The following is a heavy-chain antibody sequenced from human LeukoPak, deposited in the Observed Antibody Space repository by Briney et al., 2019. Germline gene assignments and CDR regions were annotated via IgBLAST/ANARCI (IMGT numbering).Heavy chain of an antibody. CDR1: GFSFSSYA. CDR2: ISSSGGDT. J-gene: IGHJ4*02. Sequence: GGSLRLSCAASGFSFSSYAMSWVRQAPGKGLDWVSTISSSGGDTFYADSVKGRFTISRDDSKNTLYLQMNSLRAEDTAVYYCAKAPPYTKYFESWGQGTLVTVSS. D-gene: IGHD2-8*01. V-gene: IGHV3-23*01. CDR3: AKAPPYTKYFES.